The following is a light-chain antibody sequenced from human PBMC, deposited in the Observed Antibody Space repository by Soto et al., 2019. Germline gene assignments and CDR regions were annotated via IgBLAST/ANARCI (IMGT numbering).Light chain of an antibody. CDR3: QQRSNGLT. Sequence: EIVLAQSPDILSLSPGERATLSCRASQSVSSNLAWYQQKPGQPPRLLMYDASKRATGIPARFSGSGSGTDFTLTIISLEPDDFAVYYCQQRSNGLTFGGGTKVEIK. J-gene: IGKJ4*01. V-gene: IGKV3-11*01. CDR1: QSVSSN. CDR2: DAS.